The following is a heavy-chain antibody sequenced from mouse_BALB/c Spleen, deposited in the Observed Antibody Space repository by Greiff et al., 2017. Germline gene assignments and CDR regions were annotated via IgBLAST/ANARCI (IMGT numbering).Heavy chain of an antibody. D-gene: IGHD2-4*01. J-gene: IGHJ3*01. CDR2: INSNGGST. CDR1: GFTFSSYG. CDR3: AREGLRRGGWFAY. V-gene: IGHV5-6-3*01. Sequence: EVQLQESGGGLVQPGGSLKLSCAASGFTFSSYGMSWVRQTPDKRLELVATINSNGGSTYYPDSVKGRFTISRDNAKNTLYLQMSSLKSEDTAMYYCAREGLRRGGWFAYWGQGTLVTVSA.